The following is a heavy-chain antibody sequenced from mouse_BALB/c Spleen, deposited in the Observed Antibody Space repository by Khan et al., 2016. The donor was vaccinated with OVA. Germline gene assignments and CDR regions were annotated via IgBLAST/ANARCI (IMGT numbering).Heavy chain of an antibody. CDR3: ARPPYFTYVMVY. D-gene: IGHD2-10*01. Sequence: QIQLVQSGPELKKPGETVKISCKASGYTFTNYGMNWVKQAPGKGLQWMGWINTNTGEPTYAVDFKGRVAFSLETSASTAYLQINNLKNEDTATYFCARPPYFTYVMVYWGKGTSVTVSS. CDR1: GYTFTNYG. V-gene: IGHV9-3-1*01. J-gene: IGHJ4*01. CDR2: INTNTGEP.